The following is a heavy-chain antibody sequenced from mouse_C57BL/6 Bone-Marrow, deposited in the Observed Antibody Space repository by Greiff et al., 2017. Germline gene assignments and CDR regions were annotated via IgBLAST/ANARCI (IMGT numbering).Heavy chain of an antibody. CDR1: GYTFTSYW. D-gene: IGHD2-4*01. CDR2: IHPSDSDT. CDR3: AIWDYDVAWFAY. V-gene: IGHV1-74*01. Sequence: VQLQQPGAELVKPGASVKVSCKASGYTFTSYWMHWVKQRPGQGLEWIGRIHPSDSDTNYNQKFKGKDTLTVDKSSSTAYMQLSSLTSEDSAVYYCAIWDYDVAWFAYWGQGTLVTVSA. J-gene: IGHJ3*01.